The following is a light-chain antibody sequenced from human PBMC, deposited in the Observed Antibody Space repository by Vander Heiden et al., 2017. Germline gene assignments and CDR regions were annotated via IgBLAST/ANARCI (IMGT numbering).Light chain of an antibody. Sequence: EIVLTQSPATLSLSPGERATLSCTASQSVSTYLAWYQQKPGQAPRLLIYDASNRATGIPARFSGSGSGTDFTLTISSLEPEDFAVYYCQQHSNWLYTFGQGTKLEIK. V-gene: IGKV3-11*01. CDR3: QQHSNWLYT. CDR1: QSVSTY. J-gene: IGKJ2*01. CDR2: DAS.